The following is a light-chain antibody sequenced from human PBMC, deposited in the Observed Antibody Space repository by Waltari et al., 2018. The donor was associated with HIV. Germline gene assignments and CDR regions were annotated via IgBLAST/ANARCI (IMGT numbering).Light chain of an antibody. CDR3: QTYDSSLSGSVV. V-gene: IGLV1-40*01. CDR1: SSNIGARFD. Sequence: QSVLTQPPSVSGAPGQTVTIPCTGSSSNIGARFDVHWYQQIPGTAPKLLSYGNNRPSGVPDRFSCSKSCTSASLAITGLQAEDEADYYCQTYDSSLSGSVVFGGGTKLTVL. J-gene: IGLJ2*01. CDR2: GN.